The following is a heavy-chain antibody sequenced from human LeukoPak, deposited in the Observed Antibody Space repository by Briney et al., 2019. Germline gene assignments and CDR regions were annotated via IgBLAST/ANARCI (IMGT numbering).Heavy chain of an antibody. V-gene: IGHV4-38-2*02. Sequence: SETLSLTCTVSGYSISSGYYWGWIRQPPGKGLEWIGSIYHSGSTYYNPSLKSRVTISVDTSKNQFSLKLSSVTAADTAVYYCARDAHPYYYDSSGYEDAFDIWGQGTMVTVSS. J-gene: IGHJ3*02. CDR1: GYSISSGYY. D-gene: IGHD3-22*01. CDR3: ARDAHPYYYDSSGYEDAFDI. CDR2: IYHSGST.